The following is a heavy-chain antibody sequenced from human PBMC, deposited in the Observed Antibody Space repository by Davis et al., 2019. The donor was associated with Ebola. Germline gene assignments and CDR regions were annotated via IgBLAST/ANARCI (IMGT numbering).Heavy chain of an antibody. J-gene: IGHJ4*02. V-gene: IGHV3-21*01. D-gene: IGHD3-16*01. CDR2: ISPNSNYI. CDR1: GFTFSTYT. CDR3: ARDSDDYSFDY. Sequence: GESLKISCAASGFTFSTYTMIWVRQAPGKGLERVSSISPNSNYIYDADSVKGRFTISRDDAKNSVYLQMNSLRPEDTAVYYCARDSDDYSFDYWGQGTLVTVSS.